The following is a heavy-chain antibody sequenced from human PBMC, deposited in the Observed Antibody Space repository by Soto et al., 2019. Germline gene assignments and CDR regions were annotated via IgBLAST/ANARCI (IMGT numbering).Heavy chain of an antibody. CDR1: GGSISSGDYY. D-gene: IGHD2-21*02. CDR3: ARVVVVVTAPRRAFDI. V-gene: IGHV4-30-4*01. J-gene: IGHJ3*02. CDR2: IYYSGST. Sequence: SETRSLTCTVSGGSISSGDYYWSWIRQPPGKGLEWIGYIYYSGSTYYNPSLKSRVTISVDTSKNQFSLKLSSVTAADTAVYYCARVVVVVTAPRRAFDIWGQGTMVTVSS.